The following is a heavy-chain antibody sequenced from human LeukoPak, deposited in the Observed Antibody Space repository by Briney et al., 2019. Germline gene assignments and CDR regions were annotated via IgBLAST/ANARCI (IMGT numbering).Heavy chain of an antibody. D-gene: IGHD3-22*01. CDR2: ISTSGST. CDR3: ARVTDYYASSGYFYGYYFDY. Sequence: PSETLSLTCTVSGGSTSSYYWSWIRQPAGKGLESIGHISTSGSTNYNPSLKSRVTISVDTSKNQFSLKLNSVTAADTAVYYCARVTDYYASSGYFYGYYFDYWGQGTLVTVSS. CDR1: GGSTSSYY. J-gene: IGHJ4*02. V-gene: IGHV4-4*07.